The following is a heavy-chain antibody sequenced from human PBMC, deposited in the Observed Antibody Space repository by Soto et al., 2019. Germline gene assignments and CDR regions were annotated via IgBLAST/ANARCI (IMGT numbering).Heavy chain of an antibody. CDR1: GFTFSNYA. CDR2: VSATAGTT. Sequence: DVQLVDSGGGLVQPGGSLRLSCAASGFTFSNYAMSWVRQAPGKGLEWVSLVSATAGTTYYTDSVKGRFTISRDNSRNTVYLQMNSMIADVTAIYYCAKDRMAGGFDYWGQGTLVTVSS. V-gene: IGHV3-23*04. CDR3: AKDRMAGGFDY. J-gene: IGHJ4*02. D-gene: IGHD1-26*01.